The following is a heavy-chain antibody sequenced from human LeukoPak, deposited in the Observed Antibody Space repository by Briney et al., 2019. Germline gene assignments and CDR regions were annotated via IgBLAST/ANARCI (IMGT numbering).Heavy chain of an antibody. D-gene: IGHD5-18*01. CDR2: IKQDGSEK. CDR1: GFTFSSYW. CDR3: ARDEDTAMGY. V-gene: IGHV3-7*01. Sequence: GGSLRLSCAASGFTFSSYWISWVRQAPGKGLEWVANIKQDGSEKYYVDSVKGRFTISRDNAKNSLYLQMNSLRAEDTAVYYCARDEDTAMGYWGQGTLVTVSS. J-gene: IGHJ4*02.